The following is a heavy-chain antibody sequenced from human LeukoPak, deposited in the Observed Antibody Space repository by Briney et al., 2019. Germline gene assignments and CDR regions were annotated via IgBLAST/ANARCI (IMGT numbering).Heavy chain of an antibody. CDR1: GFTFSNYA. CDR2: ISYDGNNK. CDR3: ARGSCQQVVLWGVGYYFDY. Sequence: PGGSLRLSCAASGFTFSNYAIHWVRQAPGQGLEWVAFISYDGNNKHYADSEQGRFTIPRDNPKNSLSLQINTLSADDAALYCCARGSCQQVVLWGVGYYFDYWGQGTLVTVSS. D-gene: IGHD6-13*01. J-gene: IGHJ4*02. V-gene: IGHV3-30-3*01.